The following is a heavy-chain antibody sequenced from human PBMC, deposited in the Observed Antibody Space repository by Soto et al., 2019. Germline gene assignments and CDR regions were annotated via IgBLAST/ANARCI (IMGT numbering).Heavy chain of an antibody. Sequence: GGSLRLSCAASGFTFSSYGMHWVRQAPGKGLEWVAVIWYDGSNKYYADSVKGRFTISRDNSKNTLYLQMNSLRAEDTAVYYCARDQAAAAHWFDPWGQGTLVTVSS. D-gene: IGHD6-13*01. CDR1: GFTFSSYG. CDR2: IWYDGSNK. V-gene: IGHV3-33*01. J-gene: IGHJ5*02. CDR3: ARDQAAAAHWFDP.